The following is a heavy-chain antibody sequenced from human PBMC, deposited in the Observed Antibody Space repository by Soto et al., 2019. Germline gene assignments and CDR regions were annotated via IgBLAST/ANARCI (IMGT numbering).Heavy chain of an antibody. Sequence: QVQLVQSGAEVKMPGASVKVSCKASGYSLTSYGISWVRQAPGQGLEWMGWISGHDGKTKYTQKLQDRGTVTTDTSTSKAYMDLRSLRSDDTAVYYCAREYCSSASCYGPDFWGQGTLVTVSS. CDR2: ISGHDGKT. J-gene: IGHJ4*02. CDR1: GYSLTSYG. D-gene: IGHD2-2*01. CDR3: AREYCSSASCYGPDF. V-gene: IGHV1-18*01.